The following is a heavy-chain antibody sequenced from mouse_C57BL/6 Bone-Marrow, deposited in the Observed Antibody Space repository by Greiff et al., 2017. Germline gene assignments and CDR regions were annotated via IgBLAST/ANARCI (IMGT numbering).Heavy chain of an antibody. D-gene: IGHD1-1*01. CDR2: IDPENGDT. CDR3: TMGYGSSCYCDY. V-gene: IGHV14-4*01. CDR1: GFNIKDDY. J-gene: IGHJ2*01. Sequence: VQLQQSGAALVRPGASVTLSCTASGFNIKDDYMPWVQQSPEQGLAWIGWIDPENGDTAYASKFQGKATITADTSSNTAYLQLSSLTSEDTAVYYCTMGYGSSCYCDYWGQGTTLTVSS.